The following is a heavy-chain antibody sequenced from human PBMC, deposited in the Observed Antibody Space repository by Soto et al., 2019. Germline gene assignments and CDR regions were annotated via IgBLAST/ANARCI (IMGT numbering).Heavy chain of an antibody. CDR2: IIPIFGTA. CDR3: ARENSSSWYGGNWFDP. Sequence: QVQLVQSGAEVKKPGSSVKVSCKASGVTFSSYAISWVRQAPGQGLEWMGGIIPIFGTANYAQKFQGRVTITADESTSTAYMELSSLRSEDTAVYYCARENSSSWYGGNWFDPWGQGTLVTVSS. CDR1: GVTFSSYA. D-gene: IGHD6-13*01. J-gene: IGHJ5*02. V-gene: IGHV1-69*01.